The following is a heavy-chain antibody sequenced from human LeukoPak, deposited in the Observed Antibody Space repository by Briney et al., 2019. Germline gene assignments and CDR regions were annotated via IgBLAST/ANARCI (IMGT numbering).Heavy chain of an antibody. CDR2: IYYSGST. J-gene: IGHJ6*02. D-gene: IGHD3-3*01. V-gene: IGHV4-39*01. CDR1: GGSISSSSYY. Sequence: SSETLSLTCTVSGGSISSSSYYWGWIRQPPGKGLEWIGSIYYSGSTYYNPSLKSRVTISVDTSKNQFSLKLSSVTAADTAVYYCARGSGGTIFGVVIPGYYYYYGMDVWGQGTTVTVSS. CDR3: ARGSGGTIFGVVIPGYYYYYGMDV.